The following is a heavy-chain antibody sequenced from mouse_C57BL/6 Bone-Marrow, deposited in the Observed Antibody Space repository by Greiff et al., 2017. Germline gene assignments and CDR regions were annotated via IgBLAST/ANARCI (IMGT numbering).Heavy chain of an antibody. Sequence: QVQLQQSGAELVKPGASVKMSCKASGYTFTSYWITWVKQRPGQGLEWIGDIYPGSGSTNYNEKFKSKATLTVDTSSSTAYMQLSSLTYEDSAVYYCAKPDGYYVWFAYWGQGTLVTVSA. D-gene: IGHD2-3*01. CDR1: GYTFTSYW. CDR3: AKPDGYYVWFAY. J-gene: IGHJ3*01. CDR2: IYPGSGST. V-gene: IGHV1-55*01.